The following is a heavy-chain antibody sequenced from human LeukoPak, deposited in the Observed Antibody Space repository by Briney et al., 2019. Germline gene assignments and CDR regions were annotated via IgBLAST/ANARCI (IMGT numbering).Heavy chain of an antibody. D-gene: IGHD6-13*01. CDR3: GKETKGSTTFMTLDV. Sequence: PGGSLRLSCAASGFTFSAYAMSWVPQAPGKGLERVSAINGRNTYYVNSVKGRFTISRDNSKNTLYLQMNSLRAEDTAIYYCGKETKGSTTFMTLDVWGKGTTVTVSS. J-gene: IGHJ6*04. V-gene: IGHV3-23*01. CDR1: GFTFSAYA. CDR2: INGRNT.